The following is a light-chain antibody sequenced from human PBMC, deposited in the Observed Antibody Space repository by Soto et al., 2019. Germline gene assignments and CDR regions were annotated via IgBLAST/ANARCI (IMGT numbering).Light chain of an antibody. CDR1: QDISSS. V-gene: IGKV1-9*01. CDR2: DAS. CDR3: QHLASYPLGT. Sequence: DIQLTQSPSFLSASVGDRVTITCRASQDISSSLAWYPQKPGKAPKLLIYDASTLQTGVPSRFRGSGSRTECTLAISRLQPEHLSSYSSQHLASYPLGTFGGGTKVEIK. J-gene: IGKJ4*01.